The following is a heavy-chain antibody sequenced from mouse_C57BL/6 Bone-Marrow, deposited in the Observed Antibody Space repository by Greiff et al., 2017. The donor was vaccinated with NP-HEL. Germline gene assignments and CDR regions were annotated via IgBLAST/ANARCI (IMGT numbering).Heavy chain of an antibody. Sequence: EVQLVESGGGLVQPGGSLKLSCAASGIDFSRYWMSWVRRAPGKGLEWIGEINPDSSTINYAPSLKDKFIISRDNAKNTLYLQMSKVRSEDTALYYCARKAYYSNYEGAMDYWGQGTSVTVSS. CDR1: GIDFSRYW. V-gene: IGHV4-1*01. CDR2: INPDSSTI. D-gene: IGHD2-5*01. J-gene: IGHJ4*01. CDR3: ARKAYYSNYEGAMDY.